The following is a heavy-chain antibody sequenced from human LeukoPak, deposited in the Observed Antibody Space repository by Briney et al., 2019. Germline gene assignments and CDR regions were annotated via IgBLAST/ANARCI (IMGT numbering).Heavy chain of an antibody. CDR1: GFTFSSYW. D-gene: IGHD3-16*02. J-gene: IGHJ4*02. CDR3: ARDYPYDYVWGSYPVY. Sequence: TGGSLRLSCAASGFTFSSYWMSWVRQAPGKGLEWVANIKQDGSEKYYVDSVKGRFTISRDNAKNSLYLQMNSLRAEDTAVYYCARDYPYDYVWGSYPVYWGQGNLVTVSS. V-gene: IGHV3-7*01. CDR2: IKQDGSEK.